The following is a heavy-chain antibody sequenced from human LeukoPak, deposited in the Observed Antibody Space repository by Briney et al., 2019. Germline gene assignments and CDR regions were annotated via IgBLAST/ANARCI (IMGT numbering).Heavy chain of an antibody. D-gene: IGHD2-15*01. CDR1: GGSISISSYY. CDR2: IYYSGST. V-gene: IGHV4-39*01. J-gene: IGHJ4*02. CDR3: ARLGCSGGSWYRFDH. Sequence: SDTLSLTCTVSGGSISISSYYWGWIRQPPGKGLEWIWNIYYSGSTYYNPSLKSRLTTSVETSKNQLYLKLSSVTAADTAVYYCARLGCSGGSWYRFDHWGQGTLVT.